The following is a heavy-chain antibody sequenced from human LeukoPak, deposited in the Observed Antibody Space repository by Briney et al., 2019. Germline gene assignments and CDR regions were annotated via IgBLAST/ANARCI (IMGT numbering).Heavy chain of an antibody. CDR2: LYTGGSQ. CDR3: ARVYRREGVTGYYYYGMDV. D-gene: IGHD3-10*01. J-gene: IGHJ6*02. Sequence: PGGSVSLSWSLSWSIVSIKYVRYVRHPPGGGREWLSVLYTGGSQYYADPGKGRFTISRDDSKNTLYLQINSLRTQDTAVYYCARVYRREGVTGYYYYGMDVWGQGTTVTVSS. V-gene: IGHV3-53*01. CDR1: WSIVSIKY.